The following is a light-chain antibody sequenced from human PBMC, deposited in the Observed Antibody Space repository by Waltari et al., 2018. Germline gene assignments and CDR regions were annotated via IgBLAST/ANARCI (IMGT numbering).Light chain of an antibody. CDR3: QQRSNWPPGRT. CDR1: QSLDNY. V-gene: IGKV3-11*01. J-gene: IGKJ4*01. Sequence: EIVLTQSQATLSLSPGERATFSYRANQSLDNYLAWYQQKPGLTPRLLIFDASNRATGVPVRFSGSGSGTDFTLTINSLEPEDFAVYYCQQRSNWPPGRTFGGGTKVEVK. CDR2: DAS.